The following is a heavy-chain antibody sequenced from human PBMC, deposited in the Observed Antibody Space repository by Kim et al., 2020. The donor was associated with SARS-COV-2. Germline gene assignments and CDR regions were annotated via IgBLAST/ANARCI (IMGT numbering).Heavy chain of an antibody. CDR2: ISGSGGST. CDR3: AKDREWLRFEGGNFDY. Sequence: GGSLRLSCAASGFTFSSYAMSWVRQAPGKGLEWVSAISGSGGSTYYADSVKGRFTISRDNSKNTLYLQMNSLRAEDTAVYYCAKDREWLRFEGGNFDYWGQGTLVTVSS. CDR1: GFTFSSYA. V-gene: IGHV3-23*01. J-gene: IGHJ4*02. D-gene: IGHD5-12*01.